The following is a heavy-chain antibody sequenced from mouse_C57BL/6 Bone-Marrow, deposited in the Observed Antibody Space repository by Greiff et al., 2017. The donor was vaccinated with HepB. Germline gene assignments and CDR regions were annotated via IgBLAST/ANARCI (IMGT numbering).Heavy chain of an antibody. CDR1: GFNIKNTY. CDR2: IGPANGNT. V-gene: IGHV14-3*01. Sequence: VQLQQSVAELVRPGASVKLSCTASGFNIKNTYMHWVKQRPEQGLEWIGRIGPANGNTKYAPKFQGKATITADTSSNTAYLQLSSLTSEDTAIYYCAPHYYGSSYDYFDYWGQGTTLTVSS. CDR3: APHYYGSSYDYFDY. D-gene: IGHD1-1*01. J-gene: IGHJ2*01.